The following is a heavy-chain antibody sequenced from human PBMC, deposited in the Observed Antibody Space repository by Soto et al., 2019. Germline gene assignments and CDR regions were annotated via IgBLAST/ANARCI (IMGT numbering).Heavy chain of an antibody. CDR1: GFSLSTSGVG. J-gene: IGHJ1*01. D-gene: IGHD4-17*01. CDR2: IYWDDDK. Sequence: QITLKESGPTLVKPTQALTLTCTFSGFSLSTSGVGVGWIRQPPGKALEWLALIYWDDDKRYSPSLKSRLTITKDTSKNQVVLTMTNMDPVDTATYYCAHSDDYGGNTRSEYFQHWGQGTLVTVSS. CDR3: AHSDDYGGNTRSEYFQH. V-gene: IGHV2-5*02.